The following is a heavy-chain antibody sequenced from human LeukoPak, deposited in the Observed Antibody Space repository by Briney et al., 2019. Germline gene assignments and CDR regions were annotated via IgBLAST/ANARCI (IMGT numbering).Heavy chain of an antibody. Sequence: PSETLSLTCAVFGYSISSGYYWGWIRQPPGKGLEWIGSIYHSGSTYYNPSLKSRVTISVDTSKNQFSLKLSSVTAADTAVYYCATPHGYSYGLDYWGQGTLVTVSS. D-gene: IGHD5-18*01. V-gene: IGHV4-38-2*01. J-gene: IGHJ4*02. CDR3: ATPHGYSYGLDY. CDR1: GYSISSGYY. CDR2: IYHSGST.